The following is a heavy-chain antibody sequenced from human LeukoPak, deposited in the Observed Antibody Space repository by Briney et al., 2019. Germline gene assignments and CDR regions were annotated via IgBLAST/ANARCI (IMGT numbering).Heavy chain of an antibody. CDR2: ISGSSSYI. CDR1: GFIFSDYG. CDR3: ARDLLGWELHYFDY. Sequence: PGGSLRLSCVASGFIFSDYGIQWVRQAPGKGLEWVSSISGSSSYIYYADSVKGRFSISRDNAKNSLYLQMNSLRAEDTAVYYCARDLLGWELHYFDYWGQGTLVTVSS. J-gene: IGHJ4*02. V-gene: IGHV3-21*01. D-gene: IGHD1-26*01.